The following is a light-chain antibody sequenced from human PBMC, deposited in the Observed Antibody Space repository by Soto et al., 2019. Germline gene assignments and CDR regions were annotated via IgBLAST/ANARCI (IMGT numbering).Light chain of an antibody. CDR2: DAS. Sequence: DIQMTQSPSSVSASVGDRVTITCRASQAISTWLAWYQQKPGKAPKLLIYDASNLQTGVPPRFSGSESGTDFPRTISSLKPEDFATYYCQQANSFPPTFGQGTKVEIK. J-gene: IGKJ1*01. CDR1: QAISTW. V-gene: IGKV1D-12*01. CDR3: QQANSFPPT.